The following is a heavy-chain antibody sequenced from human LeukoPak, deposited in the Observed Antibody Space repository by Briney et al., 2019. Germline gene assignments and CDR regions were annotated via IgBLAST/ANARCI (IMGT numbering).Heavy chain of an antibody. CDR3: ARDDASEI. Sequence: GESLKISCKGSGYRFANYWIAWGRQMPGKGLEWMGIIYPGDSDTRYSPSFQGQVTISAEKSITTAYLQWSSRKASDTAMYYCARDDASEIWGQGTMVTVSS. CDR1: GYRFANYW. J-gene: IGHJ3*02. V-gene: IGHV5-51*01. CDR2: IYPGDSDT.